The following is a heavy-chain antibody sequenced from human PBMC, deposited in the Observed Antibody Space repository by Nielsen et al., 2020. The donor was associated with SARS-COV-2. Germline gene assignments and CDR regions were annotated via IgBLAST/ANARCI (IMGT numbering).Heavy chain of an antibody. Sequence: GGSLRLSCAASGFTFSSYWMHWVRHAPGKGLVWVSRINSDGSSTSYADSVKGRFTISRDNAKNTLYLQMNSLRAEDTAVYYCARGGSGAPYGMDVWGQGTTVTVSS. J-gene: IGHJ6*02. D-gene: IGHD1-26*01. CDR2: INSDGSST. CDR1: GFTFSSYW. V-gene: IGHV3-74*01. CDR3: ARGGSGAPYGMDV.